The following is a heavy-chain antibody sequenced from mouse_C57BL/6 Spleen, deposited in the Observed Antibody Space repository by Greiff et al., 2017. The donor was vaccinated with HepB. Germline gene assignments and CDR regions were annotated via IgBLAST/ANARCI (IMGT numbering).Heavy chain of an antibody. Sequence: EVQLQQSGPELVKPGASVKISCKASGYTFTDYYMNWVKQSHGKSLEWIGDINPNNGGTSYNQKFKGKATLTVDKSSSTAYMELRSLTSEDSAVYYCAGELRYAMDYWGQGTSVTVSS. V-gene: IGHV1-26*01. J-gene: IGHJ4*01. D-gene: IGHD4-1*01. CDR1: GYTFTDYY. CDR3: AGELRYAMDY. CDR2: INPNNGGT.